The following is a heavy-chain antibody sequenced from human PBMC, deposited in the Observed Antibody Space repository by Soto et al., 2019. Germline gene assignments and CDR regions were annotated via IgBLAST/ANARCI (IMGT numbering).Heavy chain of an antibody. CDR3: AGDKYSSTPSFDY. J-gene: IGHJ4*02. Sequence: SVKVSCKASGGTFSSYTISWVRQAPGQGLEWMGRIIPILGIANYAQKFQGRVTITADKSTSTAYMELSSLRFEDTAVYYCAGDKYSSTPSFDYWGQGTLVTVSS. D-gene: IGHD6-19*01. CDR2: IIPILGIA. CDR1: GGTFSSYT. V-gene: IGHV1-69*02.